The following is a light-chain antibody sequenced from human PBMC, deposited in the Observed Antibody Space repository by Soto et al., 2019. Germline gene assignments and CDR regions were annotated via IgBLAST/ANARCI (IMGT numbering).Light chain of an antibody. CDR1: QIVSGW. J-gene: IGKJ1*01. V-gene: IGKV1-5*01. Sequence: DFQMTQAPSSLSASVAHRVTITCRGSQIVSGWLAWYQHKPGQAPKLLIYDASSWESGVPYRFSGSGSGTEFTLTISRLEPDDFATYYCQQYNSYSWTFGQGTKVDI. CDR2: DAS. CDR3: QQYNSYSWT.